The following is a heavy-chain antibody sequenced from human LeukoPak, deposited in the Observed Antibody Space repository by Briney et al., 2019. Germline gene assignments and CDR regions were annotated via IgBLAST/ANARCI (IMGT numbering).Heavy chain of an antibody. D-gene: IGHD5-24*01. CDR1: GGSISSYY. V-gene: IGHV4-59*08. J-gene: IGHJ4*02. CDR3: ARHADGYNVDY. CDR2: IYYSGST. Sequence: SVTLSLTCTVSGGSISSYYWSWIRQPPGKGPEWIGYIYYSGSTNYNPSLKSRVTISVDTSKNQFSLKLSSVTAADTAVYYCARHADGYNVDYWGQGTLVTVSS.